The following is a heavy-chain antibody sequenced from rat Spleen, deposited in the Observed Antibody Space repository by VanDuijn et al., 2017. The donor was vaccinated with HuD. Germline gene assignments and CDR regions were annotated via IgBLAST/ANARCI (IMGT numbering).Heavy chain of an antibody. D-gene: IGHD4-3*01. CDR3: ARNAYNSGVMDA. V-gene: IGHV2-6*01. Sequence: QVQLKESGPGLVQPSQTLSLTCTVSGFSLTSYTVSWVRQPPGKGLEWIAAISSGGSTYYNSAIKSRLSISRDTSKSQVFLKMNSLQTEATAMYFCARNAYNSGVMDAWGQGTSVTVSS. J-gene: IGHJ4*01. CDR2: ISSGGST. CDR1: GFSLTSYT.